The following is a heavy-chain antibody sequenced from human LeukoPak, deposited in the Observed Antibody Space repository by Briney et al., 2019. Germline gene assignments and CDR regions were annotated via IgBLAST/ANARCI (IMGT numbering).Heavy chain of an antibody. CDR3: AKGDRRYCSSTSCYGSDY. J-gene: IGHJ4*02. Sequence: GGSLRLSCAASGFAFSDAWMSWVRQAPGKGLEWVSGIGKSDDGTHYADSVKGRFTISRDNSKNTLYLQMNSLRAEDTAVYYCAKGDRRYCSSTSCYGSDYWGQGTLVTVSS. CDR2: IGKSDDGT. CDR1: GFAFSDAW. D-gene: IGHD2-2*01. V-gene: IGHV3-23*01.